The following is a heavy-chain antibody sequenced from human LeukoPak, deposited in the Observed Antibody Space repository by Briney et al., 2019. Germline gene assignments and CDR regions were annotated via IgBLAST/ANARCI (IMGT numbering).Heavy chain of an antibody. D-gene: IGHD6-6*01. V-gene: IGHV4-34*01. J-gene: IGHJ1*01. CDR2: INHSGST. CDR1: GGSFSGYY. Sequence: PSETLSLTCAVYGGSFSGYYWSWIRQPPGKGLEWIGEINHSGSTNYNPSLKTQVTISVDTSKNQFSLNLSAVTATDTAVYYWARLVWYSSSSGHFQHWGQGTLVTVSS. CDR3: ARLVWYSSSSGHFQH.